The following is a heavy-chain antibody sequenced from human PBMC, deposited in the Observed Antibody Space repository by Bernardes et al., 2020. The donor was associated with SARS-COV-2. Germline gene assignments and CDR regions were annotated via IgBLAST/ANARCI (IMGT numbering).Heavy chain of an antibody. CDR3: AKRGRGGNHFDY. CDR2: ISYDGSNK. D-gene: IGHD2-15*01. CDR1: GFTFSSYG. V-gene: IGHV3-30*18. Sequence: GGSLRLSCAASGFTFSSYGMHWVRQAPGKGLEWVAVISYDGSNKYYADSVKGRFTISRDNSKNTLYLQMNSLRAEDTAVYYCAKRGRGGNHFDYWGQGTLVTVSS. J-gene: IGHJ4*02.